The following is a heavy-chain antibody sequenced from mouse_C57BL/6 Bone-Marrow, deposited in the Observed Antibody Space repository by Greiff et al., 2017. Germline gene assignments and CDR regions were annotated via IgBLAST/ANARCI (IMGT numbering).Heavy chain of an antibody. D-gene: IGHD1-1*01. Sequence: VQLQQSGAELVKPGASVKMSCKASGYTFTSYWITWVKQRPGQGLEWIGDIYPGSGSTNYNEKFKSKATLTVDTSSSTAYMQLSSLTSEDSAVYYCARVYGSPRWAYWGQGTLVTVSA. CDR2: IYPGSGST. V-gene: IGHV1-55*01. CDR3: ARVYGSPRWAY. CDR1: GYTFTSYW. J-gene: IGHJ3*01.